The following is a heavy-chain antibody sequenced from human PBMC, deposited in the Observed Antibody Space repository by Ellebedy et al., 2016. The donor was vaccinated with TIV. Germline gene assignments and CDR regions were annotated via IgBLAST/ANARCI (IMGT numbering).Heavy chain of an antibody. J-gene: IGHJ6*02. V-gene: IGHV3-23*01. D-gene: IGHD6-13*01. CDR1: GFTFSSYA. CDR3: AKGSSSWYRGHYYYYYGMDV. CDR2: ISGSGGST. Sequence: GESLKISXAASGFTFSSYAMSWVRQAPGKGLEWVSAISGSGGSTYYADSVKGRFTIPRDNSKNTLYLQMNSLRAEDTAVYYCAKGSSSWYRGHYYYYYGMDVWGQGTTVTVSS.